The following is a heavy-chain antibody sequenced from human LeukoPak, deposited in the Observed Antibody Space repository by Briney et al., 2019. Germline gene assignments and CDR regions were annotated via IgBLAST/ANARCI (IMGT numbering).Heavy chain of an antibody. V-gene: IGHV4-4*07. D-gene: IGHD3-10*02. J-gene: IGHJ4*02. CDR3: ATMFGESSDFDH. CDR2: LHSSGET. CDR1: GGSISAYC. Sequence: SETLSLTCVVSGGSISAYCWNWIRQPAGKGLEWIGRLHSSGETTSNPSLMSRATMSLDTSRNHFSLNLTSVTAADTAIYYCATMFGESSDFDHWGQGTLVTVSS.